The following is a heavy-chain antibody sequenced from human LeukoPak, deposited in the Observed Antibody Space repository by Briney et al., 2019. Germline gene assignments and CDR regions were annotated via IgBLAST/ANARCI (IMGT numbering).Heavy chain of an antibody. Sequence: SVKVSCKASGGTFSNYAITWVRQAPGQGLEWMGGIIPIFGTANYAQIFQGRVTITTDESKSTAYMELSSLRSEDTAVYYCARFDCTSTSCYGGGLDPWGQGTLVTVSS. V-gene: IGHV1-69*05. CDR2: IIPIFGTA. CDR1: GGTFSNYA. D-gene: IGHD2-2*01. J-gene: IGHJ5*02. CDR3: ARFDCTSTSCYGGGLDP.